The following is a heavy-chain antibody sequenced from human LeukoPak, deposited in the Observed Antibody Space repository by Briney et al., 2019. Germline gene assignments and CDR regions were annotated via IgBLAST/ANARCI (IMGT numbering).Heavy chain of an antibody. CDR3: ARQHHYDILAGYFIGRFDP. D-gene: IGHD3-9*01. J-gene: IGHJ5*02. Sequence: GESLKISCKGSGYNFSNYWVGWVRQMPGKGLEWMGIIYPGDSDTRYSLSFQGQVTISTDKSISTAYLQLTSLKASDTAIYYCARQHHYDILAGYFIGRFDPWGQGTLVTVSS. CDR2: IYPGDSDT. CDR1: GYNFSNYW. V-gene: IGHV5-51*01.